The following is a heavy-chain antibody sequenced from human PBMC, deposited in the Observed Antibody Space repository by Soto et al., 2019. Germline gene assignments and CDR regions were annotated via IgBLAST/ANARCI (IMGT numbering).Heavy chain of an antibody. J-gene: IGHJ4*02. Sequence: ASVKVSCKASGVTFSSYAISWVRQAPGQGLEWMGGIIPIFGTANYAQKFQGRVTITADESTSTAYMELSSLRSEDTAVYYCARGGGYSYGYGNDYWGQGTLVTVSS. D-gene: IGHD5-18*01. CDR2: IIPIFGTA. V-gene: IGHV1-69*13. CDR1: GVTFSSYA. CDR3: ARGGGYSYGYGNDY.